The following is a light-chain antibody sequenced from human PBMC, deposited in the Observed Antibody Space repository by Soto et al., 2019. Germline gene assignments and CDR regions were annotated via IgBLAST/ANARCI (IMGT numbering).Light chain of an antibody. CDR2: GAS. CDR1: QSISSSY. V-gene: IGKV3-20*01. J-gene: IGKJ2*01. Sequence: EIVLTQSPGTLSLSPGERVTLSCRASQSISSSYLAWYQQNPGQAPRLLIYGASSRATGIPDRFSGSGSGTDFTLNISRLEPEDCAVYYCQQYGSSSYTFGQGTKLEIK. CDR3: QQYGSSSYT.